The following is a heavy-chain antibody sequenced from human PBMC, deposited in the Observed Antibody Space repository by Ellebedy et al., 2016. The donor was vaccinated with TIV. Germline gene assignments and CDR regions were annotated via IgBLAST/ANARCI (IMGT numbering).Heavy chain of an antibody. D-gene: IGHD3-10*01. CDR2: ISGSGGST. CDR3: AKDPGREYYGSGSGNWFDP. V-gene: IGHV3-23*01. J-gene: IGHJ5*02. Sequence: GESLKISCAASGFTFSSYAMSWVRQAPGKGLEWVSAISGSGGSTYYADSVKGRFTISRDNSKNTLYLQMNSLRAEDTAVYYCAKDPGREYYGSGSGNWFDPWGQGTLVTVSS. CDR1: GFTFSSYA.